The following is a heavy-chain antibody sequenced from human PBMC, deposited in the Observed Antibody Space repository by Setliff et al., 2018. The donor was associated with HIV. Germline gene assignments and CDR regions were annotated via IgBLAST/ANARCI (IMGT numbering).Heavy chain of an antibody. J-gene: IGHJ4*02. CDR2: INPKNRST. V-gene: IGHV1-46*01. Sequence: ASVKVSCKASGYTFTTYHMHWLRQAPGQGLEWMGIINPKNRSTTYAKRFQDRVTMTSDTSTNTFYMELSSLTSEDTAVYYCTRNLYYYASGSHFGVYWGQGTPVTVSS. CDR3: TRNLYYYASGSHFGVY. D-gene: IGHD3-10*01. CDR1: GYTFTTYH.